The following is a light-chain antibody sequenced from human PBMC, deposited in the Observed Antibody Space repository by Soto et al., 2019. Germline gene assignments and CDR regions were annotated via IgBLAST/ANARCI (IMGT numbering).Light chain of an antibody. J-gene: IGKJ2*01. V-gene: IGKV3-20*01. CDR1: QSVSSSY. Sequence: EIVLTQPPGTQSLSPGERATLSCRASQSVSSSYLAWYQQKPGQAPRLLIYGASSRATGIPDRFSGSGSGTDFTLTISRLEPEDFAVYYCQQYGSSPPYTFGQGTKLEIK. CDR2: GAS. CDR3: QQYGSSPPYT.